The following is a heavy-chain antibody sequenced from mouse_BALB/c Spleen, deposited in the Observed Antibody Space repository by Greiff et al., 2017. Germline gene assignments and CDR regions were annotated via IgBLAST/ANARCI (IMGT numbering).Heavy chain of an antibody. J-gene: IGHJ4*01. Sequence: QVQLQQPGAELVKPGASVKLSCKASGYTFTSYWMHWVKQRPGQGLEWIGEINPSNGRTNYNEKFKSKATLTVDKSSSTAYMQLSSLTSEDSAVYYGARWITTLGYGMDYWGQGTSVTVSS. V-gene: IGHV1S81*02. CDR2: INPSNGRT. CDR1: GYTFTSYW. D-gene: IGHD2-4*01. CDR3: ARWITTLGYGMDY.